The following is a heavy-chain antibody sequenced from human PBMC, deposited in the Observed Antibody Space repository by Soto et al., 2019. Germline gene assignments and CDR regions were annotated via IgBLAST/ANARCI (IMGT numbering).Heavy chain of an antibody. CDR2: INAANGHT. Sequence: QVQLVQSGPEVKKTGASVKVSCRASGYFFTSYAINWVRQAPGPRLEWLGWINAANGHTKYSQNFQGRVIITRDTSATTAYMAVSSLKSGDTAVYYCARVSIAVAGSNQLDYWGQGTRVTVFS. CDR1: GYFFTSYA. CDR3: ARVSIAVAGSNQLDY. J-gene: IGHJ4*02. D-gene: IGHD6-19*01. V-gene: IGHV1-3*01.